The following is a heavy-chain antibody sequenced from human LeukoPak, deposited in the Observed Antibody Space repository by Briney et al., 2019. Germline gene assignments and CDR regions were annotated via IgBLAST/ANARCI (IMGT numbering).Heavy chain of an antibody. Sequence: GGSLRLSCTASRVTFSGYTMNWVRQAPGKGLEWVSSISSRSSDIYYAASVKGRFTISRDNAKNSLYLQMNSLRAEDTAVYYCARDAIAVAGNVVYWGQGTLVTVSS. CDR3: ARDAIAVAGNVVY. J-gene: IGHJ4*02. D-gene: IGHD6-19*01. CDR1: RVTFSGYT. CDR2: ISSRSSDI. V-gene: IGHV3-21*01.